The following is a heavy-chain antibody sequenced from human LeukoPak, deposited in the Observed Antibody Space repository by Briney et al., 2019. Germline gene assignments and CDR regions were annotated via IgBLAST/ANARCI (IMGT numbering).Heavy chain of an antibody. CDR3: ARGSFMITFGGAIVGGWFDP. V-gene: IGHV1-18*01. CDR1: GYTFTSYG. D-gene: IGHD3-16*02. Sequence: ASVKVSCKASGYTFTSYGISWVRHAPGQGLEWMGWISAYNGNTNYAQKLQGRVTMTTDTSTSTAYMELRSLRSDDTAVYYCARGSFMITFGGAIVGGWFDPWGQGTLVTVSS. CDR2: ISAYNGNT. J-gene: IGHJ5*02.